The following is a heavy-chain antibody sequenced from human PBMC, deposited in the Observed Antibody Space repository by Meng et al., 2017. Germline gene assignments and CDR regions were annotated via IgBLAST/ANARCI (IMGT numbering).Heavy chain of an antibody. CDR3: ARARIYYGSGTNAFDI. CDR1: GYTFTSYG. J-gene: IGHJ3*02. D-gene: IGHD3-10*01. Sequence: ASVNVSCKASGYTFTSYGISWVRQAPGQGLEWMGWISAYNGNTNYAQKLQGRVTMTTDTSTSTAYMELRSLRSDDTAVYYCARARIYYGSGTNAFDIWGQGTMVTVSS. CDR2: ISAYNGNT. V-gene: IGHV1-18*01.